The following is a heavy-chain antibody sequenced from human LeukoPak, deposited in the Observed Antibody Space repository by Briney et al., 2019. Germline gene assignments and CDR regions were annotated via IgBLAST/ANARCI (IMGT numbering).Heavy chain of an antibody. J-gene: IGHJ4*02. V-gene: IGHV3-74*01. CDR3: ARAQMGTPTDC. Sequence: GGSLRLSCAASGFTLSDYAMYWVRQAPGKGLVWVSRFTADGSSTIYADSVMGRSTVSRDIAKNTLYLQMYSLRAEDTAVYYCARAQMGTPTDCWGQGTLVTVSS. CDR1: GFTLSDYA. D-gene: IGHD1-14*01. CDR2: FTADGSST.